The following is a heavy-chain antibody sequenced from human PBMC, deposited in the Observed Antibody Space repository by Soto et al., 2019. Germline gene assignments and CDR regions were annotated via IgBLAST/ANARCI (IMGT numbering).Heavy chain of an antibody. CDR1: GFTFSDSY. CDR2: ITFSGNTV. CDR3: ARVSWREKYGMDV. Sequence: GGSLRLSCAASGFTFSDSYMSWIRQAPGKGLEWISYITFSGNTVYYADSLKGRFTISRDNAKNSLYLQMNRLRAEDTAVYYCARVSWREKYGMDVWGQETTVTVSS. V-gene: IGHV3-11*01. J-gene: IGHJ6*02.